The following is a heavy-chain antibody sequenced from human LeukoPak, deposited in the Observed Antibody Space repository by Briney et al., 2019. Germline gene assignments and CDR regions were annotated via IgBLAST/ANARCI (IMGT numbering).Heavy chain of an antibody. V-gene: IGHV4-34*01. D-gene: IGHD3-22*01. CDR2: INHSGST. CDR3: ARGNDSRIFDY. Sequence: SETLSLTCAVYGGSFSVYYWSWIRQPPGKGLEWIGEINHSGSTNYNPSLKSRVTISVDTSKNQFSLKLSSVTAADTAVYYCARGNDSRIFDYWGQGTLVTVSS. J-gene: IGHJ4*02. CDR1: GGSFSVYY.